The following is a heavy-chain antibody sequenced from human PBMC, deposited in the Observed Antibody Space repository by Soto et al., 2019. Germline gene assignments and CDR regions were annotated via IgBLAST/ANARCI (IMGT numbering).Heavy chain of an antibody. J-gene: IGHJ6*02. CDR1: GCSISSSNW. V-gene: IGHV4-4*02. CDR2: IYHSGST. CDR3: ASVRGGYYYAMDV. Sequence: PSETLSLTCAVSGCSISSSNWWSWVRQPPGKGLEWIGEIYHSGSTNYNPSLKSRVTISVDKSKNQFSLKLSSVTAADTAVYYCASVRGGYYYAMDVWGQGTTVTV. D-gene: IGHD3-10*02.